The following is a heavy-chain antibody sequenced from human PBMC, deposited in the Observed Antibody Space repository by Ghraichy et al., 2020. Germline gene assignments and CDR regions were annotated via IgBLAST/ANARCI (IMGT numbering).Heavy chain of an antibody. CDR2: MSYGGST. V-gene: IGHV4-59*11. Sequence: SETLSLTCTVSGGSINNHFWTWIRQPPGKGLECIGYMSYGGSTRYNPTLKSRVTMSLDTSKNQFSLNLRSVIAADAAVYYCVREALPVDDSRDYYGSGGYFYYGMDVWGQGITVIVSS. D-gene: IGHD3-22*01. CDR1: GGSINNHF. CDR3: VREALPVDDSRDYYGSGGYFYYGMDV. J-gene: IGHJ6*02.